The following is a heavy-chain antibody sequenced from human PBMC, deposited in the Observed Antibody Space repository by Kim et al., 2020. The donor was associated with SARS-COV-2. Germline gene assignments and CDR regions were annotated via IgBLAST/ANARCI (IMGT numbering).Heavy chain of an antibody. J-gene: IGHJ4*02. D-gene: IGHD2-8*01. V-gene: IGHV4-30-2*05. CDR3: ARGPIVLTFDY. Sequence: TYYNPSRKSRVTISVDTSKNQFSLKLSSVTAADTAVYYCARGPIVLTFDYWGQGTLVTVSS. CDR2: T.